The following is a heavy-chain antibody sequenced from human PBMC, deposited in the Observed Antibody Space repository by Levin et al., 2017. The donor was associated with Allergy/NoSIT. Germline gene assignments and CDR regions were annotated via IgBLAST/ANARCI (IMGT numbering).Heavy chain of an antibody. J-gene: IGHJ6*03. V-gene: IGHV4-34*01. D-gene: IGHD3-10*01. CDR3: ARGTYYYGSGSFDYFYYYMDV. CDR1: GGSLSGHY. Sequence: SETLSLTCAIYGGSLSGHYWSWIRQPPGKGLEWIGEISHRGSANYDPSLKSRVTISVDTSTNQFSLKLTSVTAADTALYYCARGTYYYGSGSFDYFYYYMDVWGKGTTVTVSS. CDR2: ISHRGSA.